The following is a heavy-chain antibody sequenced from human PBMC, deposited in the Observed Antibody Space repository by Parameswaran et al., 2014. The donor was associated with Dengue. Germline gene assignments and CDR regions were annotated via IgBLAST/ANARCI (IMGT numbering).Heavy chain of an antibody. Sequence: WIRQPPGKGLEWIGTIYHSGSTYYNPSLKSRVTISVDTSKNQFSLKLSSVTAADTAVYYCARRLYYYDSSPWGWFDPWGQGTLVTVSS. CDR3: ARRLYYYDSSPWGWFDP. V-gene: IGHV4-39*01. D-gene: IGHD3-22*01. CDR2: IYHSGST. J-gene: IGHJ5*02.